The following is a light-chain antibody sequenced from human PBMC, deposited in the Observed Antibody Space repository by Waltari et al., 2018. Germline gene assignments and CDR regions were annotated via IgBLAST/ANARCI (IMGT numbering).Light chain of an antibody. CDR3: QGWYGSTDHVV. CDR2: EDS. J-gene: IGLJ2*01. V-gene: IGLV3-21*02. CDR1: NIESKS. Sequence: SYVLTQPPSVSVAPGQSARITCGGNNIESKSVHWYQQKPGQAPLLVVFEDSDRHSWIPERLSGSNAVNSTTLTISRVEDGDEGDCVCQGWYGSTDHVVIGGGTKLTVL.